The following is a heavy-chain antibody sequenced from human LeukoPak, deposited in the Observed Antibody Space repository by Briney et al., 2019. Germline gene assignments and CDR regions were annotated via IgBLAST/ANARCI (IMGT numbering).Heavy chain of an antibody. D-gene: IGHD5-24*01. Sequence: SGTLSLTCAVSGVSISSSNWWSWVRQPPGKGLEWIGEIYHSGSTNYNPSLKSRVTISVDKSKNQFSLKLSSVTAADTAVYYCARELGRDGYNDAFDIWGQGTMVTVSS. CDR3: ARELGRDGYNDAFDI. CDR2: IYHSGST. V-gene: IGHV4-4*02. CDR1: GVSISSSNW. J-gene: IGHJ3*02.